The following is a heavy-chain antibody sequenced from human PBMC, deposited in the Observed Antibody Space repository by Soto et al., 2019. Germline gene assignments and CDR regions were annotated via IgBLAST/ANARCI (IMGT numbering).Heavy chain of an antibody. CDR1: GFTFSAYA. J-gene: IGHJ4*02. CDR3: ASPKVTSSWSSDY. V-gene: IGHV3-23*01. D-gene: IGHD6-13*01. CDR2: ISGNSDYT. Sequence: GGSLRLSCAASGFTFSAYAMAWVRQTPGKGLEWVSSISGNSDYTFYADSVKGRFTIFRDNSKNTLYLEMNSLRVEDTAVYYCASPKVTSSWSSDYWGQGTLVHVSS.